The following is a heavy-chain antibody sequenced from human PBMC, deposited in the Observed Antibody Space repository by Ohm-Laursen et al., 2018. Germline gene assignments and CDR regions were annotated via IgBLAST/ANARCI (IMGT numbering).Heavy chain of an antibody. CDR1: GYTFTGYY. CDR3: ARVAYCGGDCYRHAFDI. D-gene: IGHD2-21*02. J-gene: IGHJ3*02. V-gene: IGHV1-46*01. CDR2: INPSGGST. Sequence: GASVKVSCKASGYTFTGYYMHWVRQAPGQGLEWMGIINPSGGSTKYAQKFQGRVTMTTDTSTRTAYMELRSLRSDDTAVYYCARVAYCGGDCYRHAFDIWGQGTMVTVSS.